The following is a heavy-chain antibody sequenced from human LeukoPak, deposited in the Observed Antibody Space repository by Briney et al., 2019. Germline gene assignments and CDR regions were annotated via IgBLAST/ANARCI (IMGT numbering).Heavy chain of an antibody. V-gene: IGHV1-69*05. CDR2: IIPIFGTA. CDR1: GGTFSSYA. J-gene: IGHJ5*02. CDR3: AREKSMTNWFDP. D-gene: IGHD6-6*01. Sequence: GASVKVSCKASGGTFSSYAISWVRQAPGQGLEWMGGIIPIFGTANYAQKFQGRVTITTDESTSTAYMELSSLRSEDTAVYYCAREKSMTNWFDPWGQGTLVTVSS.